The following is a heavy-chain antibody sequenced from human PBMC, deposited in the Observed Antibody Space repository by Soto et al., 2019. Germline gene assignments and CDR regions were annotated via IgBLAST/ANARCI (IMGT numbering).Heavy chain of an antibody. CDR3: AKDSPATMVRGVTYFDY. V-gene: IGHV3-23*01. Sequence: EVQLLESGGGLVQPGGSLRLSCAASGFTFSSYAMSWVRQAPGKGLEWVSAISGSGGSTYYADSVKGRFTISRDNSKKTLYLQMTSLRAEDTAVYYCAKDSPATMVRGVTYFDYWGQGTLVTVSS. J-gene: IGHJ4*02. CDR2: ISGSGGST. CDR1: GFTFSSYA. D-gene: IGHD3-10*01.